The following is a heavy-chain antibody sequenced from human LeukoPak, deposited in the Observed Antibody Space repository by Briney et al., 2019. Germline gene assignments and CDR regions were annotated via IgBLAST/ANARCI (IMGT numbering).Heavy chain of an antibody. CDR1: GGTFSSYA. CDR2: INPNSGGT. J-gene: IGHJ4*02. V-gene: IGHV1-2*02. CDR3: ARDDPKLRGVDY. D-gene: IGHD3-10*01. Sequence: ASVKVSCKASGGTFSSYAISWVRQAPGQGLEWMGWINPNSGGTNYAQKFQGRVTMTRDTSISTAYMELRSLRSDDTAVYYCARDDPKLRGVDYWGQGTLVTVSS.